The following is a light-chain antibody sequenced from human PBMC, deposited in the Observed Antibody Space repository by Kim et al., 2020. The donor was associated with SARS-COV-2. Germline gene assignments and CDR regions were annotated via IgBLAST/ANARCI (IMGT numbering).Light chain of an antibody. CDR3: QVWDSSNDHYV. V-gene: IGLV3-21*04. CDR2: YDR. J-gene: IGLJ1*01. Sequence: SYELTQPPSVSVAPGKTARITCGGDNIGNKNVHWYQQKPGQAPVLVIYYDRDRPSGIPERFSGSNSGNTATLTISRVEAGDEADYYCQVWDSSNDHYVFGTGTQLTVL. CDR1: NIGNKN.